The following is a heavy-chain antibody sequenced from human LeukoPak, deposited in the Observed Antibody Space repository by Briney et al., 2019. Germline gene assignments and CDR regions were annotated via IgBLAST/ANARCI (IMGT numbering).Heavy chain of an antibody. D-gene: IGHD3-10*01. CDR2: ISGSGGST. CDR3: ARSKPSLRFGELLSVPWFDS. CDR1: GFTFSSYG. Sequence: PGGSLRLSCAASGFTFSSYGMSWVRQAPGKGLEWVSAISGSGGSTYYADSVKGRFTISRDNSKNTLYLQMNSLRAEDTAVYYCARSKPSLRFGELLSVPWFDSWGQGTLVTVSS. V-gene: IGHV3-23*01. J-gene: IGHJ5*01.